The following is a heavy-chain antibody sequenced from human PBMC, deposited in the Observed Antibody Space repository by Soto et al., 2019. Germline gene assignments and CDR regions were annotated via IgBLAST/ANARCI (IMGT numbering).Heavy chain of an antibody. CDR1: GGSVSSGAW. V-gene: IGHV4-4*02. CDR3: TSMLSIVKDYNYGLDV. J-gene: IGHJ6*02. Sequence: QVQLQESGPELVKPSWTLSLTCAVSGGSVSSGAWWTWVRQSPGKGLEWIGDIYHGGRTNYNPSLKSRDAISLDKSKNQYSLKLSSVTAADTAMYYCTSMLSIVKDYNYGLDVWGRGTTVTVSS. D-gene: IGHD2-21*01. CDR2: IYHGGRT.